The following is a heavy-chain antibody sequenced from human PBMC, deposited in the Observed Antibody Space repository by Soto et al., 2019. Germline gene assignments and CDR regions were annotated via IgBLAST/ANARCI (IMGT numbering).Heavy chain of an antibody. CDR2: IYWNDDK. Sequence: SGPTLVNPTQTLTLTCTFSGFSLSTSGVGVGWNRQPPGKALEWLALIYWNDDKRYSPSLKSRLTITKDTSKNQVVLTMTNMDPVDTATYYCAHSLVPVGSAAGPPDYWGQGTLVTVSS. CDR1: GFSLSTSGVG. V-gene: IGHV2-5*01. J-gene: IGHJ4*02. CDR3: AHSLVPVGSAAGPPDY. D-gene: IGHD6-13*01.